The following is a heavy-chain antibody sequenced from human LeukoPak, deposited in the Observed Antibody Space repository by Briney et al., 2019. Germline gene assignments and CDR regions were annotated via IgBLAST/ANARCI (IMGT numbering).Heavy chain of an antibody. D-gene: IGHD3-3*02. V-gene: IGHV4-4*07. CDR1: SDSISTYY. J-gene: IGHJ4*02. CDR3: ARAVSTLYYFDY. Sequence: SETLSLTCTVSSDSISTYYWSWIRQPAGKGLEWIGRIHGTGSTNYNPSLKSRVTMSVDASKKEFSLELTSVTAADTAVYYCARAVSTLYYFDYWGQGTLVTVSS. CDR2: IHGTGST.